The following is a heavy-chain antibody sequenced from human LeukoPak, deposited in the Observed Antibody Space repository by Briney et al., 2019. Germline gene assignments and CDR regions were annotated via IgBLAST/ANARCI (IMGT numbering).Heavy chain of an antibody. CDR3: AKDRYDSSEGWIDY. D-gene: IGHD3-22*01. CDR1: GFTFSSYG. Sequence: QPGRSLRLSCAASGFTFSSYGLHWVRQAPGKGLEWVAVISYDGSNKYYADSVKGRFTISRDNSKNTLYLQMNSLRAEDTAVYYCAKDRYDSSEGWIDYWGQGTLVTVSS. J-gene: IGHJ4*02. V-gene: IGHV3-30*18. CDR2: ISYDGSNK.